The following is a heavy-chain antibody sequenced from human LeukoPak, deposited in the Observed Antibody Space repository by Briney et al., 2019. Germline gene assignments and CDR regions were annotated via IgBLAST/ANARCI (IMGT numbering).Heavy chain of an antibody. J-gene: IGHJ3*02. CDR2: INPSGGST. D-gene: IGHD6-19*01. V-gene: IGHV1-46*01. CDR3: ARERYVIAVRGGAFDI. Sequence: GASVKVSCKASGYTFTSYYMHWVRQAPGQGLEWMGIINPSGGSTSYAQKFQGRVTMTRDTSTSTVYMELSSLRSEDAAVYYRARERYVIAVRGGAFDIWGQGTMVTVSS. CDR1: GYTFTSYY.